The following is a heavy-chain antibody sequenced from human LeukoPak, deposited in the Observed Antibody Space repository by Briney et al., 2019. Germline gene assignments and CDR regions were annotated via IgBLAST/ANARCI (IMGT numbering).Heavy chain of an antibody. J-gene: IGHJ4*02. Sequence: PGGSLRLSCAASGFSFSNAWMSWVRQAPGKGLEWVGRIKRKTDGGTTDYAAPVKGRFTISRDDSKNKLFLQMNSLKTEDTAVYYCTTEGYCSGGNCYSYDNWGQGTLVTVSS. CDR1: GFSFSNAW. D-gene: IGHD2-15*01. CDR3: TTEGYCSGGNCYSYDN. V-gene: IGHV3-15*01. CDR2: IKRKTDGGTT.